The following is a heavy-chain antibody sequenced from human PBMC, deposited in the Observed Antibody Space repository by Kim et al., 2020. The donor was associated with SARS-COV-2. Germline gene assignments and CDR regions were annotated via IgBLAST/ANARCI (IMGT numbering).Heavy chain of an antibody. D-gene: IGHD6-19*01. J-gene: IGHJ5*02. CDR1: GYTFTSYG. Sequence: ASVKVSCKASGYTFTSYGISWVRQAPGQGLEWMGWISAYNGNTNYAQKLQGRVTMTTDTSTSTAYMELRSLRSDDTAVYYCARRPYSSGWYSSGHWFDPWGQGTLVTVSS. CDR3: ARRPYSSGWYSSGHWFDP. V-gene: IGHV1-18*01. CDR2: ISAYNGNT.